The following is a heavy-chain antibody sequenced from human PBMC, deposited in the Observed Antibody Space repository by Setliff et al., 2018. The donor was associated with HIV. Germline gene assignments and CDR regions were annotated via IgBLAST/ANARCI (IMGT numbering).Heavy chain of an antibody. CDR2: ITATGGST. J-gene: IGHJ5*02. D-gene: IGHD6-13*01. V-gene: IGHV3-23*01. CDR3: ARDPRAAAAINWFDP. CDR1: GFTFDNYA. Sequence: HPGGSLRLSCAASGFTFDNYAVSWVRQAPGKGLEWISAITATGGSTYYSDSVKGRFTISRDNSKNMLYLQMNSLRAEDTAVYYCARDPRAAAAINWFDPWGQGTQVTVSS.